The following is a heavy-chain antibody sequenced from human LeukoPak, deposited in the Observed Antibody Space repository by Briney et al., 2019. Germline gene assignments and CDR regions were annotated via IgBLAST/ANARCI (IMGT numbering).Heavy chain of an antibody. CDR1: GGSISSYY. J-gene: IGHJ3*02. CDR3: ARDHIHPLPKLGIGGDAFDI. V-gene: IGHV4-4*07. D-gene: IGHD7-27*01. Sequence: SETLSLTCTVSGGSISSYYWSWIRQPAGKGLEWIGRIYTSGSTNYNPSLKSRVTMSVDTSKNQFSLKLSSVTAADTAVYYCARDHIHPLPKLGIGGDAFDIWGQGTMVTVSS. CDR2: IYTSGST.